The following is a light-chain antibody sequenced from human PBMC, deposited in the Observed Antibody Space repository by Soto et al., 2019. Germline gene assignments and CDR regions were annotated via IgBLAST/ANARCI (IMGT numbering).Light chain of an antibody. Sequence: QSVLTQPASVSGSPGQSITISCTGTSSDVGGYNYVSWYQQHPGKAPKLMIYDVSNWPSGVSNRFSGSKSGNTASLTISGLQAEDEADYYCSSYTSSFYVFGTGTKVTVL. J-gene: IGLJ1*01. CDR1: SSDVGGYNY. CDR2: DVS. CDR3: SSYTSSFYV. V-gene: IGLV2-14*01.